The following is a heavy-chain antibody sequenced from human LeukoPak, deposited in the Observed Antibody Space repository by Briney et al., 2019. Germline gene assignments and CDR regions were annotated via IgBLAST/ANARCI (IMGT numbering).Heavy chain of an antibody. Sequence: GGSLRLSCAASGFTFSNVWMSWVRQAPGKGLAWVSVIYSSGTTYYADSVKGRFTISRDNSKNTLYLQMNSLRAEDTAVYYCARDSEVCSSSTCYRVSDWGQGTLVTVSS. D-gene: IGHD2-2*01. CDR3: ARDSEVCSSSTCYRVSD. CDR2: IYSSGTT. CDR1: GFTFSNVW. J-gene: IGHJ4*02. V-gene: IGHV3-53*01.